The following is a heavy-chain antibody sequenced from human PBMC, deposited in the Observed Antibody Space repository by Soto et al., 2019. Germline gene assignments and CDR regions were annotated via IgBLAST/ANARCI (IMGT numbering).Heavy chain of an antibody. CDR3: AREVAADGTFREDVFDI. CDR1: GYSITSYG. V-gene: IGHV1-18*01. Sequence: ASVKVSCKASGYSITSYGISWVRQAPGQGLEWMGWISAYNGNTNYAQKLQGRVTMTTDTSTSTAYMELRSLRSDDTAVYYCAREVAADGTFREDVFDIWGQGTLVTVSS. D-gene: IGHD6-13*01. CDR2: ISAYNGNT. J-gene: IGHJ3*02.